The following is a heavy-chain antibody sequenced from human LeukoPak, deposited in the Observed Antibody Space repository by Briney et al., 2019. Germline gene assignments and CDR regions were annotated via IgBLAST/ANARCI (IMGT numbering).Heavy chain of an antibody. V-gene: IGHV3-15*01. J-gene: IGHJ4*02. CDR2: IKSKTDGETT. CDR1: GFTFSNAW. CDR3: TTKTGFFGGVIRMGY. Sequence: GGSLRLSCAASGFTFSNAWMTWVRQAPGKGLEWVGRIKSKTDGETTDYAAPVKGRFTISRDDSKNTLNLQMNSLKAEDTAVYYCTTKTGFFGGVIRMGYWGQETLVTVSS. D-gene: IGHD3-16*01.